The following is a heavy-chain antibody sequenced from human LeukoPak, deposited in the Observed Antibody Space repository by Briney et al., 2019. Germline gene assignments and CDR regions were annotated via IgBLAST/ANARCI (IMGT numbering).Heavy chain of an antibody. CDR2: IRNKGYGGTT. V-gene: IGHV3-49*04. J-gene: IGHJ4*02. D-gene: IGHD3-10*01. CDR1: GFTFGDYA. CDR3: TRDYYRGDPSGGFDY. Sequence: GGSLRLSCTVSGFTFGDYAMSWVRQAPGKGLEWVGFIRNKGYGGTTEYAASVKGRFIISRDDSKNIAHLQMDSLETADTAVYYCTRDYYRGDPSGGFDYCGQGTLVTVSS.